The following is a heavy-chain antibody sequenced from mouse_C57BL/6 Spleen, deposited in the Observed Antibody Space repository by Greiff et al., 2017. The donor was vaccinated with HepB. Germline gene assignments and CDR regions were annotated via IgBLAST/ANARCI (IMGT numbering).Heavy chain of an antibody. D-gene: IGHD2-1*01. CDR1: GYTFTSYW. CDR3: ARGVGLYYDAMDY. J-gene: IGHJ4*01. CDR2: IHPNSGST. V-gene: IGHV1-64*01. Sequence: QVQLQQSGAELVKPGASVKLSCKASGYTFTSYWMHWVKQRPGQGLEWIGMIHPNSGSTNYNEKFKSKATLTVDKSSSTAYMQLSSLTSEDSAVYYCARGVGLYYDAMDYWGQGTSVTVSS.